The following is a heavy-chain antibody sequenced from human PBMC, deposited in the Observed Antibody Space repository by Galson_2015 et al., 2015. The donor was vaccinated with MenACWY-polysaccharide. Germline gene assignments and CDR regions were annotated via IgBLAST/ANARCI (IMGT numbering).Heavy chain of an antibody. V-gene: IGHV1-46*01. J-gene: IGHJ4*01. CDR3: ARNAASGLDY. Sequence: SVKVSCKASGYTFTNYYIHWVRQAPGQGLEWLGFISPSGGSTSYAQKFQGRVTMTRDTSTGTVYVDLSSLRSEDTAVYYCARNAASGLDYWGHGTLVTVSS. CDR2: ISPSGGST. CDR1: GYTFTNYY. D-gene: IGHD3-10*01.